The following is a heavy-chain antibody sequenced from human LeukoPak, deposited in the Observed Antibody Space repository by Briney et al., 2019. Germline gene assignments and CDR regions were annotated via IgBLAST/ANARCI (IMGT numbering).Heavy chain of an antibody. CDR1: GFFLSSYD. CDR2: ISYDGNNK. J-gene: IGHJ4*02. D-gene: IGHD6-19*01. V-gene: IGHV3-30-3*01. Sequence: PGRSLRLSCAASGFFLSSYDMHWVRQAPGKGVGWVAVISYDGNNKYYTDSVRGRFTISRDNSKNTFYLQMNTLRAEDTAVYYCARDNGSGWSYFDYWGQGTLVTVSA. CDR3: ARDNGSGWSYFDY.